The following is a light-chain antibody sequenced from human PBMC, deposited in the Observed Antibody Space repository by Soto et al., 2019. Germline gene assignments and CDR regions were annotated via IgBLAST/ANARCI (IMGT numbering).Light chain of an antibody. V-gene: IGLV2-18*02. J-gene: IGLJ3*02. CDR1: SSDVGNYNR. CDR2: EVT. Sequence: QSALTQPPSVSGSPGQSVAISCTGTSSDVGNYNRVSWYQQPPGTAPKLLIYEVTKRPSGVPDRFSGSQSGSTASLTISGLQAEDEADYYCSSYTSSSTWVFGGGTKLTVL. CDR3: SSYTSSSTWV.